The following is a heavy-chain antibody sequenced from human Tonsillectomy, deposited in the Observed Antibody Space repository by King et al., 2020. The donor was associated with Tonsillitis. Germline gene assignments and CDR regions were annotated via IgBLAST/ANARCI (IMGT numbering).Heavy chain of an antibody. V-gene: IGHV4-31*03. J-gene: IGHJ5*02. CDR3: ARESVHCSSTSCYDT. Sequence: QLQESGPGLVKPSQTLSLTCTVSGGSISSGGYYWSLIRQHPGKGLEWIGYIYYSGSTYYNPSLKSRVTISVDTSKNQFSLKLSSVTAADTAVYYCARESVHCSSTSCYDTWGQGTLVTVSS. CDR1: GGSISSGGYY. D-gene: IGHD2-2*01. CDR2: IYYSGST.